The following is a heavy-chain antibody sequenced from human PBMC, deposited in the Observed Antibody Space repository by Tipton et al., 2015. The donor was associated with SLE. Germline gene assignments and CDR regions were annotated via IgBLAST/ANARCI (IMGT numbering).Heavy chain of an antibody. CDR3: ARSGESAEMDGMDV. J-gene: IGHJ6*02. CDR1: GFTFSNYD. Sequence: SLRLSCAASGFTFSNYDMHXXREVTGKGLEWVSGIGTAGGTKYAGSVKGRFTVSRENGKNSLYLQMNSLRVGDTAVYYCARSGESAEMDGMDVXXQGTTVTVSS. CDR2: IGTAGGT. V-gene: IGHV3-13*01. D-gene: IGHD2-2*01.